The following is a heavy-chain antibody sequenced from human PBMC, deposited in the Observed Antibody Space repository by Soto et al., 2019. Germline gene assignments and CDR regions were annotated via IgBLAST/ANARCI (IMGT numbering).Heavy chain of an antibody. CDR1: GGTLSSYA. V-gene: IGHV1-69*06. D-gene: IGHD6-19*01. CDR2: IIPIFGTA. J-gene: IGHJ4*02. CDR3: ARAGSGWSDPPDY. Sequence: SVKVSCKASGGTLSSYAISWVRQAPGQGLEWMGGIIPIFGTANYAQKFQGRVTITADKSTSTAYMELSSLKSEDTAVYYCARAGSGWSDPPDYWGQGTLVTVS.